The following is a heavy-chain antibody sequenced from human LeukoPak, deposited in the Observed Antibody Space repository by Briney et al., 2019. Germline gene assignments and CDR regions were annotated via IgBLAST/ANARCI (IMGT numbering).Heavy chain of an antibody. CDR3: ARSRQASGLFNY. J-gene: IGHJ4*02. CDR1: GYAITSGGFS. D-gene: IGHD3-10*01. CDR2: IYDRGPA. V-gene: IGHV4-30-2*01. Sequence: SETLSLTCTVSGYAITSGGFSWNWLRQPPGKGLEWIGCIYDRGPAYYNPSLKSRFTISVDRPKNQFFLNVTSLTAADTAVYYCARSRQASGLFNYWGQGTLVVVSS.